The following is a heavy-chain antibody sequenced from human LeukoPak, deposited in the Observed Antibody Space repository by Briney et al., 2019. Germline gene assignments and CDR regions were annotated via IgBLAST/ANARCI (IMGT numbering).Heavy chain of an antibody. CDR2: IYSGGST. D-gene: IGHD6-19*01. CDR3: ARGFRYSSGWYYFDY. V-gene: IGHV3-66*01. Sequence: PGGSLRHSCAASGFTVSSNYMSWVRQAPGKGLGWVSVIYSGGSTYYADSVKGRFTISRDNAKNTLYLQMNSLRAEDTAVYYCARGFRYSSGWYYFDYWGQGTLVTVSS. J-gene: IGHJ4*02. CDR1: GFTVSSNY.